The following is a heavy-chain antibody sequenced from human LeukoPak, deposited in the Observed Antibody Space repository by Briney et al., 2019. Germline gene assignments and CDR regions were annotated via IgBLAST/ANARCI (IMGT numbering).Heavy chain of an antibody. CDR3: ARTGVSEAGPNWFDP. Sequence: PSETLSLTCTVSGGSISSYYWSWIRQPPGKGLEWIGYIYYSGSTNYNPSLKSRVTISVDTSKSQFSLKLSSVTAADTAVYYCARTGVSEAGPNWFDPWGQGTLVTVSS. CDR1: GGSISSYY. J-gene: IGHJ5*02. D-gene: IGHD6-13*01. V-gene: IGHV4-59*01. CDR2: IYYSGST.